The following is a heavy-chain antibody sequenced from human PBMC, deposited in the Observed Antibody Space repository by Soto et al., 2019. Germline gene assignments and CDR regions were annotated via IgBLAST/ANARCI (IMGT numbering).Heavy chain of an antibody. J-gene: IGHJ4*02. CDR1: GDSISSPNW. Sequence: QVQLQESGPGLVKPSETLSLTCAVSGDSISSPNWWSWYRQTPGKGLELIGEMFASGSSNYNPSLNGRVTISLDTAKNHFSLKLTALTAADTAIYYCAREGFDHRPDYWGQGIPVTVSS. CDR2: MFASGSS. CDR3: AREGFDHRPDY. V-gene: IGHV4-4*02.